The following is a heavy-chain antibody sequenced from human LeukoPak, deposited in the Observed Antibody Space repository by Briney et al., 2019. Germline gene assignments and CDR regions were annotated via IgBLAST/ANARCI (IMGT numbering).Heavy chain of an antibody. Sequence: SETLSLTCTVSGYSIRTDYYWGWIRQPPGKGPQWIGTINKSGNTYYNPSLRSRVTISVDTSKNQFSLKLSSVTAADTAVYYCARGGGGVDIVAYPDYWGQGTLVTVSS. V-gene: IGHV4-38-2*02. D-gene: IGHD5-12*01. J-gene: IGHJ4*02. CDR1: GYSIRTDYY. CDR3: ARGGGGVDIVAYPDY. CDR2: INKSGNT.